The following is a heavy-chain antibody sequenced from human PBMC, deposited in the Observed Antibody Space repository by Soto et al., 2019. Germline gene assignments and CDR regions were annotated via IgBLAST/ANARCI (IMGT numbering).Heavy chain of an antibody. V-gene: IGHV1-69*12. D-gene: IGHD3-10*02. CDR2: FIPIFGTT. CDR3: ARVDSSMFEGGEWFDP. J-gene: IGHJ5*02. CDR1: GGTFNRQA. Sequence: QVVQSGAEVKKPGSSVKVSCKASGGTFNRQAFSWVRQAPGHGLEWMGGFIPIFGTTDYSQKFQGRVTITADEATSTAYMELSSLTSDDTAVYDGARVDSSMFEGGEWFDPWGQGTLVTVSS.